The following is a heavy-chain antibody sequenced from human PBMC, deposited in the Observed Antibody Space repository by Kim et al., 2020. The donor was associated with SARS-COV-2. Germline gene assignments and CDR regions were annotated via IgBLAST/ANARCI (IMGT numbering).Heavy chain of an antibody. V-gene: IGHV1-3*01. Sequence: ASVKVSCKSSGYTFTNYAIHWMRQAPGQRLEWMGWINSVSGNTKYSQMFQCRVTITRDTSATTAYMELSDLSSEDTAVYYCARDHRSCSTITCYGASIEYCGQVTLVTVSS. J-gene: IGHJ4*02. CDR1: GYTFTNYA. D-gene: IGHD2-2*01. CDR3: ARDHRSCSTITCYGASIEY. CDR2: INSVSGNT.